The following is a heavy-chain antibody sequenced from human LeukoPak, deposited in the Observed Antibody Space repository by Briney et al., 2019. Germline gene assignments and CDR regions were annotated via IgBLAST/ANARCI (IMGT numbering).Heavy chain of an antibody. D-gene: IGHD2-2*01. CDR2: IYHSGST. CDR1: GYSISSGYY. Sequence: PSETLSLTCTVSGYSISSGYYWGWIRQPPGKGLEWIGSIYHSGSTYYNPSLKSRVTISVDTSKNQFSLKLSSVTAADTAVYYCARGLGGRYCSSTSCYANWFDPWGQGTLVTVSS. V-gene: IGHV4-38-2*02. J-gene: IGHJ5*02. CDR3: ARGLGGRYCSSTSCYANWFDP.